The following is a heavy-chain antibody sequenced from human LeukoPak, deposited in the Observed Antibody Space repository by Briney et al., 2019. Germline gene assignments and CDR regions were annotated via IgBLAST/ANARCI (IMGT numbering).Heavy chain of an antibody. V-gene: IGHV3-11*01. Sequence: GGSLRLSCADSGFTFSDYNMNWVRQAPGKGLEWGSYITNGGSTIHHADSVKGRFTISRDNAKKTLYLQMNSLRAEDTAVYYCARSIGLTGGGVDVWGQGTTVTVSS. CDR3: ARSIGLTGGGVDV. CDR1: GFTFSDYN. CDR2: ITNGGSTI. D-gene: IGHD3-9*01. J-gene: IGHJ6*02.